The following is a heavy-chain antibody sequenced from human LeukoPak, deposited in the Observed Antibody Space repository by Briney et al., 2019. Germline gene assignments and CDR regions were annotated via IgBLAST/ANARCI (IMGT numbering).Heavy chain of an antibody. Sequence: PGVPLRLSCAASGFTFSSYGMHWVRQAPGKGLEWVAVIWYDGSNKYYADSVKGRFTISRDNSKNTLYLQMNSLRAEDTAVYYCARDPMGSYDFWSGYLDYWGQGTLVTVSS. CDR3: ARDPMGSYDFWSGYLDY. CDR2: IWYDGSNK. CDR1: GFTFSSYG. J-gene: IGHJ4*02. V-gene: IGHV3-33*01. D-gene: IGHD3-3*01.